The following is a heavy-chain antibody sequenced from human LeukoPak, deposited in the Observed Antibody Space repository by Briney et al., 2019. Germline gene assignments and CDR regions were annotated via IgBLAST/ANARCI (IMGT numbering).Heavy chain of an antibody. J-gene: IGHJ4*02. V-gene: IGHV3-7*01. CDR2: IKQDGSEK. D-gene: IGHD6-19*01. CDR1: GFTFSSYW. CDR3: ARASTIRYSSVHY. Sequence: GGSLRLSCAASGFTFSSYWITWVRQAPGKGLEWVANIKQDGSEKYYVDSVKGRFTISRDNAKNSLYLQMNSLRAEDTAVYYCARASTIRYSSVHYWGQGTPVTVSS.